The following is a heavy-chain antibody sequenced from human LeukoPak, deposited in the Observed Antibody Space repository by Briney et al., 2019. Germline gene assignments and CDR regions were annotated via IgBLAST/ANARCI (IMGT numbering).Heavy chain of an antibody. V-gene: IGHV4-39*01. D-gene: IGHD3-10*01. Sequence: SETLSLTCTVSGGSISSSSYYWGWIRQPPGKGLEWIGSIYYSGSTYYNPSLKSRVTISVDTSKNQFSLKLSSVTAADTAVYYCARFGELLRGVDYWGQGTLVTVSS. CDR2: IYYSGST. J-gene: IGHJ4*02. CDR3: ARFGELLRGVDY. CDR1: GGSISSSSYY.